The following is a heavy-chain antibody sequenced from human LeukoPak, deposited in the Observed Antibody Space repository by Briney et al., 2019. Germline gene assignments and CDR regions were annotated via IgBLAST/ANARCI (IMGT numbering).Heavy chain of an antibody. CDR2: IIPIFDTA. CDR1: GYTFTSYA. D-gene: IGHD5-18*01. Sequence: SVKVSCKASGYTFTSYAISWVRQAPGQGLEWMGGIIPIFDTANYAQKFQGRVTITADESTSTAYMELSSLRSEDTAVYYCARETNVDTAMVDAFDIWGQGTMVTVSS. V-gene: IGHV1-69*13. CDR3: ARETNVDTAMVDAFDI. J-gene: IGHJ3*02.